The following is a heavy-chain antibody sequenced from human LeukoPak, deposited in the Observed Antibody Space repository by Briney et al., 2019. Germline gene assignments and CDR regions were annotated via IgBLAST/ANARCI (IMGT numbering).Heavy chain of an antibody. CDR3: ATEDVVVPTAAQRPIDF. CDR2: IYYSGST. J-gene: IGHJ4*02. D-gene: IGHD2-2*01. V-gene: IGHV4-39*02. CDR1: GGSIRNSSFF. Sequence: SETLYLTCTVSGGSIRNSSFFWGWVRQSPGKGLEWIASIYYSGSTYYNPSLKSRVTITLDTSKNQFSLTLNSVTAADTAVYYCATEDVVVPTAAQRPIDFWGQGKLVTVSS.